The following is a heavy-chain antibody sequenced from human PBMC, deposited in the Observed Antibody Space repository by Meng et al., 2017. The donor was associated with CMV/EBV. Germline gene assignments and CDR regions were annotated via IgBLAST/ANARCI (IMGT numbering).Heavy chain of an antibody. V-gene: IGHV4-34*01. CDR1: GGSFSGYY. Sequence: GSLRLSCAVYGGSFSGYYWSWIRQPPGKGLEWIGEINHSGSTNYNPSLKSRVTISVDTSKNQFSLKLSSVTAADTAVYYCARGPYDFWSGYYTGLRAFDIWSQGTMVTVSS. CDR2: INHSGST. J-gene: IGHJ3*02. D-gene: IGHD3-3*01. CDR3: ARGPYDFWSGYYTGLRAFDI.